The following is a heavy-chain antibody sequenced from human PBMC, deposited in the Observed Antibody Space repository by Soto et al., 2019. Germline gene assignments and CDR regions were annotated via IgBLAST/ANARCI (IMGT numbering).Heavy chain of an antibody. J-gene: IGHJ4*02. CDR3: AKDISPGQGYRIFDY. CDR2: LSGSGDNT. CDR1: GFTFSSFA. D-gene: IGHD5-18*01. Sequence: GGSLRLSCVASGFTFSSFAMSWVRQAPGKGLEWVSLLSGSGDNTYYADSVKGRFTISRDNSKSTLYLQMNSLRAEDTAIYYCAKDISPGQGYRIFDYWGQGTQVTVAS. V-gene: IGHV3-23*01.